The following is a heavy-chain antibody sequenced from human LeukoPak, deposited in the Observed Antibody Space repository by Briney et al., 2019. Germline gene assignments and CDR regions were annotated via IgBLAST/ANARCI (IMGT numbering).Heavy chain of an antibody. CDR1: GFTFSSYG. V-gene: IGHV3-30*02. CDR3: AKGEGAARFYYYYYYMDV. D-gene: IGHD1-26*01. Sequence: GGSLRLSCAASGFTFSSYGMHWVRQAPGKGLEWVAFIRYDGSNKYYADSVKGRFTISRDNSKNTLYLQMNSLRAEDTAVYYCAKGEGAARFYYYYYYMDVWGKVTTVTVSS. J-gene: IGHJ6*03. CDR2: IRYDGSNK.